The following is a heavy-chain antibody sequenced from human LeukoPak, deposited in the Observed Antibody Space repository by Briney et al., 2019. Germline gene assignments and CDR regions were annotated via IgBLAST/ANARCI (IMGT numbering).Heavy chain of an antibody. CDR3: ARLKYSSSWPHFDY. J-gene: IGHJ4*02. V-gene: IGHV1-69*13. CDR2: IIPIFGTA. D-gene: IGHD6-13*01. CDR1: GGTFSSYA. Sequence: ASVKFSCKASGGTFSSYAISWVRQAPGQGLEWMGGIIPIFGTANYAQKFQGRVTITADESTSTAYMELSSLRSEDTAVYYCARLKYSSSWPHFDYWGQGTLVTVSS.